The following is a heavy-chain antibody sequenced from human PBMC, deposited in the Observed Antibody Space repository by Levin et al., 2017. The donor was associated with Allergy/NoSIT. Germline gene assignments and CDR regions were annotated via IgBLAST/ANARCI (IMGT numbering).Heavy chain of an antibody. CDR2: ISGSGGST. V-gene: IGHV3-23*01. CDR1: GFTFSSYA. Sequence: GGSLRLSCAASGFTFSSYAMSWVRQAPGKGLEWVSAISGSGGSTYYADSVKGRFTISRDNSKNTLYLQMNSLRAEDTAVYYCAKKASGYYYDSSGYFGWGQGTLVTVSS. CDR3: AKKASGYYYDSSGYFG. J-gene: IGHJ4*02. D-gene: IGHD3-22*01.